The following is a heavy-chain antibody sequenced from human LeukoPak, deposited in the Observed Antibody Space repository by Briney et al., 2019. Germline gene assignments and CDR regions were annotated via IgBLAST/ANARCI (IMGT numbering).Heavy chain of an antibody. D-gene: IGHD3-22*01. V-gene: IGHV4-39*07. CDR1: GGSISSRSHS. CDR2: LYYSGST. CDR3: ARGPRYYYDSSGYRFDY. Sequence: SETLSLTSTVPGGSISSRSHSWGWIRHPPGKGLEWIGSLYYSGSTYYNPSLKSRVTISVDTSKNQFSLKLSSVTAADTAVYYCARGPRYYYDSSGYRFDYWGQGTLVTVSS. J-gene: IGHJ4*02.